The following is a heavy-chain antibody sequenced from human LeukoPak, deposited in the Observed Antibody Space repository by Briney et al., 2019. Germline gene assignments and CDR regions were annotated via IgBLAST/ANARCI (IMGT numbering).Heavy chain of an antibody. CDR3: ARDPPTPSYYYYYMDV. Sequence: APVKVSCKASGYTFTGYYMHWVRQAPGQGREWMGWINPNSGGTNYAQKFQGRVTMTRDTSISTAYMELSRLRSDDTAVYYCARDPPTPSYYYYYMDVWGKGTTVTVSS. D-gene: IGHD4-17*01. J-gene: IGHJ6*03. V-gene: IGHV1-2*02. CDR2: INPNSGGT. CDR1: GYTFTGYY.